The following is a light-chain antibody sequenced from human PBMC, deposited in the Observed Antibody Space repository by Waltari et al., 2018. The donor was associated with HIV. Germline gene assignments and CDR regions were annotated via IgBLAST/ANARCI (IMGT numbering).Light chain of an antibody. CDR3: SSHTITRTLV. CDR1: GLDIGLYDF. J-gene: IGLJ2*01. CDR2: GVN. V-gene: IGLV2-14*03. Sequence: QSVLTQPASMSGSPGQSITISCTGSGLDIGLYDFVSWYKQLPNMAPQLIIFGVNRRRSGVNCRCAGSKSGDMAPLTISGLQAEDEADYYCSSHTITRTLVFGGGTKLTVL.